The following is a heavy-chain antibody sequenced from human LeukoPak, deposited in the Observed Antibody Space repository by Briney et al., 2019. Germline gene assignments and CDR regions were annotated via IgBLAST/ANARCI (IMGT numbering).Heavy chain of an antibody. CDR3: ARDADPEGGYYYYMDV. Sequence: PGGSLRLSCAASGFTFSSYSMNWVRQAPGKGLEWVSSISSSSGSIYYADSVKRRFTISRDNAKNSLYLQMNSLRAEDTAVYYCARDADPEGGYYYYMDVWGKGTTVTVSS. CDR2: ISSSSGSI. D-gene: IGHD3-16*01. V-gene: IGHV3-21*01. J-gene: IGHJ6*03. CDR1: GFTFSSYS.